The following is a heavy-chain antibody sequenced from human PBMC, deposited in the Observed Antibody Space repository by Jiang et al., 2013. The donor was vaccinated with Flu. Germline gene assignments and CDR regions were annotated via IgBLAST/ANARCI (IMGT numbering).Heavy chain of an antibody. CDR1: ISNYY. J-gene: IGHJ4*02. D-gene: IGHD6-19*01. CDR2: IHYTGST. CDR3: ARGISSSGWIHEF. Sequence: ISNYYWSWIRQPPGKGLEWIGSIHYTGSTNYSPSLQSRVTISLDTAKNQFSLKLSSVIAADTAVYYCARGISSSGWIHEFWGQGTLVTVSS. V-gene: IGHV4-59*08.